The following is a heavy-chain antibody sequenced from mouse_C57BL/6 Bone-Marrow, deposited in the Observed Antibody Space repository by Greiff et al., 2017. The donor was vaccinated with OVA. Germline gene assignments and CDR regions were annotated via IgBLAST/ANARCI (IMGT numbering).Heavy chain of an antibody. CDR3: ARPYGNYEDYYAMDY. Sequence: QVQLKQPGAELVKPGASVKLSCKASGYTFTSYWMQWVKQRPGQGLEWIGEIDPSDSYTNYNQKFKGKATLTVDTSSSTAYMQLSSLTSEDSAVYYCARPYGNYEDYYAMDYWGQGTSVTVSS. V-gene: IGHV1-50*01. D-gene: IGHD2-1*01. CDR2: IDPSDSYT. J-gene: IGHJ4*01. CDR1: GYTFTSYW.